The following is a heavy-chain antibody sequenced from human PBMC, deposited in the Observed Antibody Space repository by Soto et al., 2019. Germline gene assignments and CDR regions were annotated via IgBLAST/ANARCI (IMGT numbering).Heavy chain of an antibody. CDR3: AKEPVGPDWYFDL. CDR1: GFTFRSYA. V-gene: IGHV3-23*01. J-gene: IGHJ2*01. Sequence: DGQLLGSGGGLVQPGGSLRLSSSASGFTFRSYAMSWVRQAPGKGLELGSGISGSGISTHYADSVKGRFTVSRDNSKNTLYLQMNSLRAEDTAVYNCAKEPVGPDWYFDLWGRGTLVTVSS. CDR2: ISGSGIST.